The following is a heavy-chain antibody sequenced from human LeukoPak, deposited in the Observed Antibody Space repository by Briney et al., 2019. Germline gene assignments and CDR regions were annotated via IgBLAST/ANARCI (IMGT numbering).Heavy chain of an antibody. J-gene: IGHJ6*03. CDR3: AKLYCGVGICYSYYMDV. V-gene: IGHV3-21*01. Sequence: PGGSLRLSCAASGFTFSSYSMNWVRQAPGKGLEWVSSISSSSSYIYYADSVKGRFTISRDNAKNSVYLQMNSLRAEDTAVYYCAKLYCGVGICYSYYMDVWGKGTTVTVSS. CDR2: ISSSSSYI. CDR1: GFTFSSYS. D-gene: IGHD2-21*01.